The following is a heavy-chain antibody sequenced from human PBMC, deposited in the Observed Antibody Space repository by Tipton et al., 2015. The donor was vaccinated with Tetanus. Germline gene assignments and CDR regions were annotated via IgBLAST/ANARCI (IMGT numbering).Heavy chain of an antibody. CDR1: GDSISRSY. CDR2: IYYSGST. D-gene: IGHD6-19*01. J-gene: IGHJ4*02. Sequence: TLSLTCTVSGDSISRSYWSWIRQPPGKGLEWIGYIYYSGSTNYNPSLKSRVTISVDTSKNQFSLKLSSVTAADTAVYYCARRVGAVAGFDYWGQGTLVTVSS. V-gene: IGHV4-59*08. CDR3: ARRVGAVAGFDY.